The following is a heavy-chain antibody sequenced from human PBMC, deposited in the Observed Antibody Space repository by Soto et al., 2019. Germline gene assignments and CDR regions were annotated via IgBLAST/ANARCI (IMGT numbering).Heavy chain of an antibody. CDR2: ITPMFGVP. V-gene: IGHV1-69*12. CDR1: GGSFHNFA. Sequence: QVHLVQSGAEVKEPGSSVRVSCKASGGSFHNFAFNWVRQAPGQGLQWMGDITPMFGVPEYAQNLQDRLTITADDSTETIYMELRSLRSEDTAMYYCARYAEKTYAFYLWGPGTMVTVSS. CDR3: ARYAEKTYAFYL. J-gene: IGHJ3*01. D-gene: IGHD2-2*01.